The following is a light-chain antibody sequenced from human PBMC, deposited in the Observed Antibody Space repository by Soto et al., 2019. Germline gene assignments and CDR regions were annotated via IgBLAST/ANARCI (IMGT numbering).Light chain of an antibody. Sequence: EIVMTQSPATPSVSPGETASVSCRTSQSAGNFLAWYQQKPGQASRLLIYYISTRATGIPARFSGSGSGTEFTLTINSLQSDDSAVYYCQQYNNWPPKITFGGGTKVDI. CDR2: YIS. CDR1: QSAGNF. J-gene: IGKJ4*01. CDR3: QQYNNWPPKIT. V-gene: IGKV3D-15*01.